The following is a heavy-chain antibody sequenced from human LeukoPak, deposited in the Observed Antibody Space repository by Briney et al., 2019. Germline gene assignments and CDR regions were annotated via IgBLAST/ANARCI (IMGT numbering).Heavy chain of an antibody. Sequence: GGSLRLSCAASGFTFSSYAMNWVRQAPGKGLEWVSAITGSGDRTYYTDSVRGRFTVSRDNSKNTLYLQMNGLRAEDTAVYYCAKRGEDPVDLDYWGQGTLVTVSS. V-gene: IGHV3-23*01. J-gene: IGHJ4*02. CDR2: ITGSGDRT. CDR1: GFTFSSYA. CDR3: AKRGEDPVDLDY. D-gene: IGHD3-16*01.